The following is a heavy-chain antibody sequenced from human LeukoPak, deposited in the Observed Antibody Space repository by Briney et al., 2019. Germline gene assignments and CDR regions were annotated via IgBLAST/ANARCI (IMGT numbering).Heavy chain of an antibody. CDR2: INHSGST. D-gene: IGHD3-10*01. CDR3: ARSEYYYGSGSYYSDY. J-gene: IGHJ4*02. CDR1: GGSFSGYY. Sequence: SETLSLTCAVYGGSFSGYYWSWIRQPPGKGLEWIGEINHSGSTNYNPSLKSRVIISVGTTRNHFSLQLSSVTAADTAVYYCARSEYYYGSGSYYSDYWGQGTLVTVSS. V-gene: IGHV4-34*01.